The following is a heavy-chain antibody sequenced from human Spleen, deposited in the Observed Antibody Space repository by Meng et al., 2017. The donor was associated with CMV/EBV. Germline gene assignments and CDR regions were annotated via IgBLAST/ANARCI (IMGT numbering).Heavy chain of an antibody. V-gene: IGHV4-31*03. D-gene: IGHD4-17*01. J-gene: IGHJ4*02. CDR3: ARASGSTVTFDY. CDR2: IYYSGST. Sequence: TVSSDSISSSGYYWTWVRPHPGKGLEWIGYIYYSGSTYYNPSLKSRVTMSLDTSNNQFSLNLSSLTAADTAVYYCARASGSTVTFDYWGQGTLVTVSS. CDR1: SDSISSSGYY.